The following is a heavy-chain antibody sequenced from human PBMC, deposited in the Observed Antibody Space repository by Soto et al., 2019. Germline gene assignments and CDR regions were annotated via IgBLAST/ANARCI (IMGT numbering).Heavy chain of an antibody. CDR3: ARVTTFYDILTSSYALNYFDY. Sequence: LRLSCAVSGFSVTSNYMTWVRQAPGKGLECVSVIYAGGNTYYPDSVKGRFTISSDNSKNTLFLQMNNLRAEDTAVYYCARVTTFYDILTSSYALNYFDYWGQGTRVTV. V-gene: IGHV3-53*01. CDR2: IYAGGNT. J-gene: IGHJ4*02. CDR1: GFSVTSNY. D-gene: IGHD3-9*01.